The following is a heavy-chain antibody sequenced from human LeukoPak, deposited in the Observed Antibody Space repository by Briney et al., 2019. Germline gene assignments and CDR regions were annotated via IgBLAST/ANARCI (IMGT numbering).Heavy chain of an antibody. Sequence: SETLSLTCTVSGGSISSYYWSWIRQPPGKGLGWIGYSYYSGSTNYNPSLKSRVTLSLDTSKNQFSLKLNSVTAADTAVYYCARGGLSSGWYGWGQGTLGTVSS. D-gene: IGHD6-19*01. CDR1: GGSISSYY. J-gene: IGHJ4*02. CDR2: SYYSGST. CDR3: ARGGLSSGWYG. V-gene: IGHV4-59*01.